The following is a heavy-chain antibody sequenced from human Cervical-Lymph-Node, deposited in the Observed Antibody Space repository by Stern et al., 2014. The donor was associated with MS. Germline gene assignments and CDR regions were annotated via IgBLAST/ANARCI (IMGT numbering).Heavy chain of an antibody. CDR1: GYTFTSYS. V-gene: IGHV1-18*03. CDR2: ISDSIGVP. CDR3: ARGSSLVDY. J-gene: IGHJ4*02. Sequence: VQLVESGAEVKKPGASVKVSCRASGYTFTSYSITWVRQAPGQGLEWMGWISDSIGVPNYAQKFQGRFTMTTDTSTSTAYMDLSSLRSDDMAVYYCARGSSLVDYWGQGTLVTVSS.